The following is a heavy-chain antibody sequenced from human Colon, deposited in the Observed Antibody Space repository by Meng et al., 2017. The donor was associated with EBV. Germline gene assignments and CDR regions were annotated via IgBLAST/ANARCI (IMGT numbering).Heavy chain of an antibody. CDR3: ARGDLDGDCYYCLDF. CDR1: GDSVSNKNKY. J-gene: IGHJ4*02. V-gene: IGHV4-39*07. Sequence: QLQVREPGPGLVKSSETLSLTCSVSGDSVSNKNKYWGWIRQPPGKGLEWIGNIYYSGRTNYNPSLTSRVAISVDTSKNQFSLRLNSVTAADSAIYSCARGDLDGDCYYCLDFWGQGALVTVSS. D-gene: IGHD2-21*02. CDR2: IYYSGRT.